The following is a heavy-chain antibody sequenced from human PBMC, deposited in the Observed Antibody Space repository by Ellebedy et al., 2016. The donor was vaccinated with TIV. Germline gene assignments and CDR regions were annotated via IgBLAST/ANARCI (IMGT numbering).Heavy chain of an antibody. D-gene: IGHD1-26*01. J-gene: IGHJ3*02. CDR1: GGSISSYY. V-gene: IGHV4-4*07. Sequence: SETLSLXCTVSGGSISSYYWSWIRQPAGKGLEWIGRIYISGSTNYNPSLKSRLTMSVDTSNNQFSLKLRSVTAADTAVYFCARGWSYYVEAFDIWGQGTMVTVSS. CDR2: IYISGST. CDR3: ARGWSYYVEAFDI.